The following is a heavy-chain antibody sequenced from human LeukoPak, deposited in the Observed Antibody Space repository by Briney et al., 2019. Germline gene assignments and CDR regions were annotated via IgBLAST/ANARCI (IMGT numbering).Heavy chain of an antibody. Sequence: ASVKVSCKASGYTFISYYIHWVRQAPGQGLEWIGTINPRDVSTDYAQKFQGRVTMTRDSSTSTAYMELRSLRSDDTAVYYCARDDFDSSGYYYFDYWGQGTLVTVSS. D-gene: IGHD3-22*01. CDR2: INPRDVST. CDR1: GYTFISYY. CDR3: ARDDFDSSGYYYFDY. V-gene: IGHV1-46*01. J-gene: IGHJ4*02.